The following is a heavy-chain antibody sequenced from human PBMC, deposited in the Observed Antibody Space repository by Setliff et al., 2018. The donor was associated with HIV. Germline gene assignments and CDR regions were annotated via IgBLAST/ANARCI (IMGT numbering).Heavy chain of an antibody. D-gene: IGHD2-21*01. Sequence: ASVKVSCKASGYSFTTYSLNWVRQVPGQGVEWMGWISSNTGNPTYAQDFTGRFVFSLDTSVNTAYLQITTLKAEDSAVYYCARANIYSDAFDIWGQGTMGT. CDR1: GYSFTTYS. CDR3: ARANIYSDAFDI. CDR2: ISSNTGNP. J-gene: IGHJ3*02. V-gene: IGHV7-4-1*02.